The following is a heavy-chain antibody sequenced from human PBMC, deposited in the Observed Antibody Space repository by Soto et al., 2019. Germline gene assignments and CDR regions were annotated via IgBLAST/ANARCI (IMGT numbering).Heavy chain of an antibody. J-gene: IGHJ4*02. Sequence: EVPLEESGGGLVKPGGSVRLSCAASGFAFSNAWMSWVRQAPGKGLEWVGRSLSKNDGGTTDYAASVKDRFIMSRDDSKNTLYLQMNALKTEDTAVYYCAAGTGRTDYDYWGQGTLVTVSS. CDR2: SLSKNDGGTT. CDR3: AAGTGRTDYDY. CDR1: GFAFSNAW. V-gene: IGHV3-15*01. D-gene: IGHD2-2*01.